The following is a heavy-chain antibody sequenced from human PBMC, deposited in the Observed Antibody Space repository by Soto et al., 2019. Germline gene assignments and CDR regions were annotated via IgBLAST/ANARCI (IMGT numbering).Heavy chain of an antibody. D-gene: IGHD1-26*01. CDR2: FHHIGNT. J-gene: IGHJ6*02. CDR3: ARDGAWRGFDV. Sequence: QLQLQESASGLVKPSQTLSLTCTISGDSIIRGGYSWSWIRQPPGKGLEWVGYFHHIGNTYYNPSLKNRVTISMDRPRNRFSLRLGSVTAADTAIYYWARDGAWRGFDVWCQGTTVPVS. CDR1: GDSIIRGGYS. V-gene: IGHV4-30-2*01.